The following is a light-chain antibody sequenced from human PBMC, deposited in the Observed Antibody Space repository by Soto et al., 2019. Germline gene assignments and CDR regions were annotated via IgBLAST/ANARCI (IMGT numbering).Light chain of an antibody. Sequence: QCALTQPRSVSGSPGQSVTISCTGTSSDVGGYNYVSWYQQHPGKAPKLMIYDVSKWPSGVPDRFSGSKSGNTASLTISGLQAEDEADYYCCSYSGSYTWVFGGGTKLTVL. V-gene: IGLV2-11*01. J-gene: IGLJ3*02. CDR2: DVS. CDR3: CSYSGSYTWV. CDR1: SSDVGGYNY.